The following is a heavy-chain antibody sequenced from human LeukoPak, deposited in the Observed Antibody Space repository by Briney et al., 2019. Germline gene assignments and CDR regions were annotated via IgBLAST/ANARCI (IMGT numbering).Heavy chain of an antibody. CDR2: IIPIFGTA. CDR1: GGTFSSYA. D-gene: IGHD3-22*01. Sequence: GASVKVSCKASGGTFSSYAISWVRQAPGQGLEWMGGIIPIFGTANYAQKFQGRVTTTTDESTSTAYMELSSLRSEDTAVYYCASVGYYYDSSGYYYYYMDVWGKGTTVTVSS. V-gene: IGHV1-69*05. J-gene: IGHJ6*03. CDR3: ASVGYYYDSSGYYYYYMDV.